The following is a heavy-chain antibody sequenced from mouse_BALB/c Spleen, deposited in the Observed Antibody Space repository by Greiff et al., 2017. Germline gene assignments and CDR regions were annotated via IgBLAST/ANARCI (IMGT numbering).Heavy chain of an antibody. D-gene: IGHD1-1*01. V-gene: IGHV5-17*02. CDR3: ARWGYDGSSGYYYAMDY. CDR2: ISSGSSTI. Sequence: EVKLMESGGGLVQPGGSRKLSCAASGFTFSSFGMHWVRQAPEKGLEWVAYISSGSSTIYYADTVKGRFTISRDNPKNTLFLQMTSLRSEDTAMYDCARWGYDGSSGYYYAMDYWGQGTSVTVSS. J-gene: IGHJ4*01. CDR1: GFTFSSFG.